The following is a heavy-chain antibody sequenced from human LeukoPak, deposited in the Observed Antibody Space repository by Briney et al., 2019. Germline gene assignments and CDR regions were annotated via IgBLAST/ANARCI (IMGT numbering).Heavy chain of an antibody. J-gene: IGHJ4*02. CDR2: INSDGSWT. CDR3: ARDFTDYGDYGAFDY. Sequence: PGGSLRLSCAASGNYWMHWVRQVPGKGLVWVSHINSDGSWTSYADSVKGRFTISKDNAKNTVYLQMNSLRAEDTAVYYCARDFTDYGDYGAFDYWGQGTLVIVSS. V-gene: IGHV3-74*01. D-gene: IGHD4-17*01. CDR1: GNYW.